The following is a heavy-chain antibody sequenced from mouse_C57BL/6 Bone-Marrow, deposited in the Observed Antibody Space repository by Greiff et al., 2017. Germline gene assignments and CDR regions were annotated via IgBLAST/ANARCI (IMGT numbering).Heavy chain of an antibody. CDR1: GYTFTSYW. V-gene: IGHV1-55*01. CDR3: ARRYYSNDWYFDD. J-gene: IGHJ1*03. Sequence: QVQLQQPGAELVKPGASVKMSCKASGYTFTSYWITWVKQRPGPGLEWIGDIYPGSGSTNYNEKFKSKATLTVDTSDSTAYMQHSSLPSEDYADVYCARRYYSNDWYFDDWGTGTTVTVSS. CDR2: IYPGSGST. D-gene: IGHD2-5*01.